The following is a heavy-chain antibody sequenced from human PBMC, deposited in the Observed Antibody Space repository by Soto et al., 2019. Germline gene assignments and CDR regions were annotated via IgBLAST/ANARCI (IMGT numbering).Heavy chain of an antibody. D-gene: IGHD2-21*01. V-gene: IGHV3-9*01. CDR3: VKAGVRDLIVEVPVYFDN. Sequence: EVQLVESGGGLVQPGRSLRLSCAASGFIFDNNGMHWVRQAPGKGLEWVSGISWNGGNIGYADSVRGRFSISRDNAKVSLFLQMDSLRPDDTAFYYCVKAGVRDLIVEVPVYFDNWGQGTLVTVSS. CDR2: ISWNGGNI. J-gene: IGHJ4*02. CDR1: GFIFDNNG.